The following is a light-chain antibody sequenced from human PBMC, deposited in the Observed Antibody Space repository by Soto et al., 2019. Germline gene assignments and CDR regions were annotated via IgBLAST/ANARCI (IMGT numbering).Light chain of an antibody. V-gene: IGKV1-27*01. CDR1: QDISNY. J-gene: IGKJ2*01. CDR2: AAS. CDR3: QKYNSAPNT. Sequence: IQMTQSPSSLSASVGDRVTITCRASQDISNYLAWYQQKPGKVPELLIYAASTLQTGVQSRFSGSGSGTVFTLTINSLQPEDVATYYCQKYNSAPNTFGRGTRLEIK.